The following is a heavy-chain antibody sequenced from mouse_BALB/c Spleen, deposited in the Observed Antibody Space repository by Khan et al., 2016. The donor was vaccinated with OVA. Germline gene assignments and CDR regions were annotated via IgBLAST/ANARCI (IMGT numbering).Heavy chain of an antibody. CDR1: GFNIKDYY. Sequence: VQLKQSGAELVRPGALVKLSCKASGFNIKDYYMYWVKQRPEQGLEWIGWIDPENGKTIYDPRFLGKASITTDTSSNTAYLQLSSLTSEDTAVYYCARRGYGNYWFAYWGQGTLVTVAA. CDR2: IDPENGKT. J-gene: IGHJ3*01. D-gene: IGHD2-1*01. CDR3: ARRGYGNYWFAY. V-gene: IGHV14-1*02.